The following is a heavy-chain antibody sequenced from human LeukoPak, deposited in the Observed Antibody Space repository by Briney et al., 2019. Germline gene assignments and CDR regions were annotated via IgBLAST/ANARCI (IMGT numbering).Heavy chain of an antibody. J-gene: IGHJ4*02. V-gene: IGHV3-30*04. CDR3: ARRGIAAGDFDY. CDR1: GFTFSSYA. CDR2: ISYDGSNK. D-gene: IGHD6-13*01. Sequence: PGGSLRLSCAASGFTFSSYAMHWVRQAPGKGLEWVAVISYDGSNKYYADSVKGRFTISRDNSKNTLYLQMNSLRAEDTAVYYCARRGIAAGDFDYWGQGTLVTVSS.